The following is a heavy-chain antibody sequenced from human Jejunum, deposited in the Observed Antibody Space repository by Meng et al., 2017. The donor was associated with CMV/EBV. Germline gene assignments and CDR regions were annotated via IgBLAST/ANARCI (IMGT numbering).Heavy chain of an antibody. J-gene: IGHJ4*02. CDR2: IRYDGSNK. V-gene: IGHV3-30*02. CDR1: GFTLSRYG. D-gene: IGHD1-7*01. CDR3: AKEGLTGTNGDY. Sequence: CAAYGFTLSRYGIHWVRQAPGKGLEWVSFIRYDGSNKYYADSVRGRFTISRDNSKNTLYLQMNSLRTEDTAVYYCAKEGLTGTNGDYWGQGTLVTVSS.